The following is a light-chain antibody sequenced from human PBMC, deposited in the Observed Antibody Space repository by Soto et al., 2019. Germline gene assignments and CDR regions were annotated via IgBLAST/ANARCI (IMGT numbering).Light chain of an antibody. CDR3: QQYGSSPLT. V-gene: IGKV3-20*01. CDR2: GAS. CDR1: QSVRSNE. J-gene: IGKJ4*01. Sequence: EIVLTXSPGTLSLSPXXRATLSCRASQSVRSNELAWYQQKPGQAPRLLIYGASSRATAIPDRVSGSGSGTDFTLTISRLEPDDFAVYYCQQYGSSPLTFGGGTKVEFK.